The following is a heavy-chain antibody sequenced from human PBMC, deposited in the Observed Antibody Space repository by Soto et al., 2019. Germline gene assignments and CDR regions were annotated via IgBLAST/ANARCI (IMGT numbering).Heavy chain of an antibody. CDR2: MNPNSGNT. CDR3: AGIYSYGLYYYYYGMDV. V-gene: IGHV1-8*01. J-gene: IGHJ6*02. Sequence: ASVKVSCKASGYTFTSYDINWVRQATGQGLEWMGWMNPNSGNTGYAQKFQGRVTMTRNTSISTAYMELSSLRSEDTAVYYCAGIYSYGLYYYYYGMDVWGQGTTVTVSS. D-gene: IGHD5-18*01. CDR1: GYTFTSYD.